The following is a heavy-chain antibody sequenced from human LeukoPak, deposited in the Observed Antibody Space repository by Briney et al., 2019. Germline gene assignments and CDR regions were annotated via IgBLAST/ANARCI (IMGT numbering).Heavy chain of an antibody. CDR1: GFTVSSNY. CDR3: ARDGYSSGWYKQDY. V-gene: IGHV3-48*04. CDR2: ISWNSGSI. J-gene: IGHJ4*02. Sequence: GGSLRLSCAASGFTVSSNYMSWVRQAPGKGLEWVSGISWNSGSIGYADSVKGRFTISRDNAKNSLYLQMNSLRAEDTAVYYCARDGYSSGWYKQDYWGQGTLVTVSS. D-gene: IGHD6-19*01.